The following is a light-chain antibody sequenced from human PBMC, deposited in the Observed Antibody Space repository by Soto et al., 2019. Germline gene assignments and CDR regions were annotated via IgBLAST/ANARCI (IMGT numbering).Light chain of an antibody. V-gene: IGKV1-5*03. CDR2: KAS. CDR3: QHYNSYSEA. Sequence: DSHLTLSPSTLSGSVGDRVTITCRASQTISSWLAWYQQKPGKAPKLLIYKASTLKSGVPSRFSGSGSGTEFTLTISSLQPDDFAAYYCQHYNSYSEAFGQGTKVDIK. J-gene: IGKJ1*01. CDR1: QTISSW.